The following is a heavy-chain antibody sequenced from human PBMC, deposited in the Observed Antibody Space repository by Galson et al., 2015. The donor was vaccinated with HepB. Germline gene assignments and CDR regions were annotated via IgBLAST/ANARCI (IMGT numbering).Heavy chain of an antibody. CDR3: ARDTYDFLAGSYGLEY. D-gene: IGHD3-16*01. J-gene: IGHJ4*02. Sequence: SVKVSCKASGYRFSSYGISWVRQAPGQGLEWMGWISGYNGNTNYAQKFQGRVTMTTDSSTNTAYMELRSLRTDDTAMFYCARDTYDFLAGSYGLEYWGQGTLVTVSS. CDR1: GYRFSSYG. CDR2: ISGYNGNT. V-gene: IGHV1-18*04.